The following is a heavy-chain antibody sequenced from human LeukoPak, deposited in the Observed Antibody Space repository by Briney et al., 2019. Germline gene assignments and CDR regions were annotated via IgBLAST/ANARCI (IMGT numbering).Heavy chain of an antibody. CDR2: LSGSGGRA. Sequence: GGSLRLSCEVSGFTFSSYAMHWVRQAPGKGLEWVSGLSGSGGRAYNGDSAKGRFTISRDNSKNMVYLQMNSLRAEDTGVYYCAKGGTDFWSGYDLWGVDHWGQGVLVSVSS. CDR3: AKGGTDFWSGYDLWGVDH. J-gene: IGHJ4*02. CDR1: GFTFSSYA. V-gene: IGHV3-23*01. D-gene: IGHD6-25*01.